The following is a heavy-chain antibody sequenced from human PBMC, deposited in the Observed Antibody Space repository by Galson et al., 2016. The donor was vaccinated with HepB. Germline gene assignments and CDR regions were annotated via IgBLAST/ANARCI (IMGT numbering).Heavy chain of an antibody. CDR1: GYTFTSYY. CDR3: ARGGSTYYNYYYYYMDV. J-gene: IGHJ6*03. D-gene: IGHD4-11*01. CDR2: VNPSNGRT. V-gene: IGHV1-46*01. Sequence: SCKASGYTFTSYYLHWVRQAPGQGLGWMGMVNPSNGRTKYAQKFQDRISMSRDTPTSRVHMELRTLRSDDTAMYYCARGGSTYYNYYYYYMDVWGKGTTVTVSS.